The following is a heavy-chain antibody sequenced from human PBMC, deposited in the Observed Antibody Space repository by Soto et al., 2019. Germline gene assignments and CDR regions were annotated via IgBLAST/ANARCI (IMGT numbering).Heavy chain of an antibody. CDR3: ARGSGSYPLTDYFDY. V-gene: IGHV1-69*13. CDR1: GGTFSGYA. D-gene: IGHD1-26*01. Sequence: SVKVSCKASGGTFSGYAISWLRQAPGQGLEWMGGIIPIFGTANYAQKFQGRVTITADESTSTAYMELSSLRSEDTAVYYCARGSGSYPLTDYFDYWGQGTLVTVSS. CDR2: IIPIFGTA. J-gene: IGHJ4*02.